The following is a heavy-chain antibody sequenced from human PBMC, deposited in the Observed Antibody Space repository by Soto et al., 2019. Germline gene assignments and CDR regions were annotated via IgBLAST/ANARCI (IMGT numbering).Heavy chain of an antibody. CDR3: ARDGIAAAGTSSYYYVMDV. CDR2: TYYRSKWYN. J-gene: IGHJ6*02. V-gene: IGHV6-1*01. D-gene: IGHD6-13*01. Sequence: PTQTLSLTCAISGDSDSSNSAAWYWIRQSPSRGLEWLGRTYYRSKWYNDYAVSVKSRITINPDTSKNQFSLQLNSVTPEDTAVYYCARDGIAAAGTSSYYYVMDVWGQGTTVTVSS. CDR1: GDSDSSNSAA.